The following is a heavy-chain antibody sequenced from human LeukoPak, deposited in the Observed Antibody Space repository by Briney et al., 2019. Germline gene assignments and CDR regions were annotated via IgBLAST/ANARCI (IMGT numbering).Heavy chain of an antibody. Sequence: SETLSLTCTVPGGSISNYHWSWFRQPPGTGLEWIGYIEYSGGTTYNSSLKSRVTISVDTSKNQFSLKLSSVTAADTAVYYCARVKYSSGSTSSWFDPWGRGTPVAVSS. V-gene: IGHV4-59*08. CDR2: IEYSGGT. D-gene: IGHD3-10*01. CDR3: ARVKYSSGSTSSWFDP. J-gene: IGHJ5*02. CDR1: GGSISNYH.